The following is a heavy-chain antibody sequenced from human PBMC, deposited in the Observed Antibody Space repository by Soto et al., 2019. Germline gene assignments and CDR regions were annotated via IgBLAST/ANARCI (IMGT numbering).Heavy chain of an antibody. Sequence: SETLSLTCTVSGGSVSSGSYYWSWIRQPPGKGLEWIGYIYYSGSTNYSPSLKSRVTISVDTSKNQFSLKLSSVTAADTAVYYCARARRGYCSGGSCQYYFDYWGQGTLVTVSS. CDR1: GGSVSSGSYY. D-gene: IGHD2-15*01. V-gene: IGHV4-61*01. CDR3: ARARRGYCSGGSCQYYFDY. J-gene: IGHJ4*02. CDR2: IYYSGST.